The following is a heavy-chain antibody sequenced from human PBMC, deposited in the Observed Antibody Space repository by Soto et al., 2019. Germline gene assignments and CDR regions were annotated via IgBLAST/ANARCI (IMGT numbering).Heavy chain of an antibody. CDR3: ARGVNYYDSSGFYPRDY. Sequence: PSETLSLTCAVSGYSITTGYYWGWVRRPPGKGLEWIGSVYHSGRTSYNPSLESRVTISVDTSKNQFSLRLSSVTAAGTAVYYCARGVNYYDSSGFYPRDYWGQGILVTVSS. J-gene: IGHJ4*02. CDR2: VYHSGRT. D-gene: IGHD3-22*01. CDR1: GYSITTGYY. V-gene: IGHV4-38-2*01.